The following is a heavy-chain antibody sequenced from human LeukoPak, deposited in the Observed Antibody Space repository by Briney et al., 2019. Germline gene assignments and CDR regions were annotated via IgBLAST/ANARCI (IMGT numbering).Heavy chain of an antibody. D-gene: IGHD6-6*01. CDR1: GGSISSGSYY. CDR3: ARDRPYSSSFDY. CDR2: IYTSGST. J-gene: IGHJ4*02. Sequence: SQTLSLTCTVSGGSISSGSYYWSWIRQPAGKGLEWIGRIYTSGSTNYNPSLKSRVTISVDTSKNQFSLKLSSVTAADTAVYYCARDRPYSSSFDYWGQGTLVTASS. V-gene: IGHV4-61*02.